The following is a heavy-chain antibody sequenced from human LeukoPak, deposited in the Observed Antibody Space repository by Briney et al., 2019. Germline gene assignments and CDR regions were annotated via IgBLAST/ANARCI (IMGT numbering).Heavy chain of an antibody. D-gene: IGHD6-19*01. CDR3: ARTNKQWLVLGY. CDR1: GYTFTSYD. J-gene: IGHJ4*02. V-gene: IGHV1-8*01. CDR2: MNPNSGNT. Sequence: GAAVKVSCKASGYTFTSYDIKWVRQATGQGLEWMGWMNPNSGNTGYAQKFQGRVTMTRNTSISTAYMELSSLRSEDTAVYYCARTNKQWLVLGYWGQGTLVTVSS.